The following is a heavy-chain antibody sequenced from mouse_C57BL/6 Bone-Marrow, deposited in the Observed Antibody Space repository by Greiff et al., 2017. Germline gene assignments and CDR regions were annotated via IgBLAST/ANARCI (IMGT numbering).Heavy chain of an antibody. CDR3: AREWGVPHYFDY. D-gene: IGHD1-3*01. J-gene: IGHJ2*01. CDR2: IYPGSGST. CDR1: GYTFTSYW. V-gene: IGHV1-55*01. Sequence: QVQLQQSGAELVKPGASVKMSCKASGYTFTSYWITWVKQRPGQGLEWIGDIYPGSGSTNYNEKFKSKATLTVDTSSSTAYMQLSSLTSEDSAVYYCAREWGVPHYFDYWGQGTTLTVSS.